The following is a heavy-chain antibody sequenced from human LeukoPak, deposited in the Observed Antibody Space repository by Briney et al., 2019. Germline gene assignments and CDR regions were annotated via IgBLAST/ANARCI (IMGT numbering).Heavy chain of an antibody. Sequence: PSETLSLTCGVSGGSISSTNWRSWVRQPPGQGLEWIGEISLRGLTNYDPSLKSRVTISLDKSKNLLSLNLTSVTAADTAVYYCSRESGGFCPFGYWGQGTLVTVSS. J-gene: IGHJ4*02. CDR3: SRESGGFCPFGY. CDR2: ISLRGLT. D-gene: IGHD1-26*01. CDR1: GGSISSTNW. V-gene: IGHV4-4*02.